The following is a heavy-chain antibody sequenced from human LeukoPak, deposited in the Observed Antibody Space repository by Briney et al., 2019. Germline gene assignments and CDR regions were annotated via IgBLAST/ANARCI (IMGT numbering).Heavy chain of an antibody. D-gene: IGHD1-26*01. CDR2: IYYSGST. Sequence: SETLSLTCTVSGGSISSSSYYWGWIRQPPGKGLEWIGSIYYSGSTYYNPSLKSRVTISVDTSKNQFSLKLGSVTAADTAVYYCARAGSFEVGATSFDYWGQGTLVTVSS. CDR1: GGSISSSSYY. V-gene: IGHV4-39*07. CDR3: ARAGSFEVGATSFDY. J-gene: IGHJ4*02.